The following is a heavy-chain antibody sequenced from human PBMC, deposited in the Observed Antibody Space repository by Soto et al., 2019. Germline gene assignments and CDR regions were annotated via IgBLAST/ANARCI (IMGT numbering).Heavy chain of an antibody. CDR1: GGTFSSYA. D-gene: IGHD3-22*01. Sequence: GASVKVSCKASGGTFSSYAISWVRQAPGQGLEWMGGIIPIFGTANYAQKFQGRVTITADESTSTAYMELSSLRSEDTAVYYCAISSYYDSSGYCNTMVSDIWGQGTMVTVSS. J-gene: IGHJ3*02. V-gene: IGHV1-69*13. CDR2: IIPIFGTA. CDR3: AISSYYDSSGYCNTMVSDI.